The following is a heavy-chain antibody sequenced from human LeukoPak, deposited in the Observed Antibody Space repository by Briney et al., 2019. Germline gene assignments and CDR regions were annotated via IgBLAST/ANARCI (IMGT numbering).Heavy chain of an antibody. Sequence: ASVKVSCKVPGYTLTELSMHWVRQAPGKGLEWMGGFDPEDGETIYAQKFQGRVTMTEDTSTDTAYMELSSLRSEDTAVYYCATVAGTYGDFDYWGQGTLVTVSS. CDR2: FDPEDGET. J-gene: IGHJ4*02. D-gene: IGHD6-13*01. CDR3: ATVAGTYGDFDY. CDR1: GYTLTELS. V-gene: IGHV1-24*01.